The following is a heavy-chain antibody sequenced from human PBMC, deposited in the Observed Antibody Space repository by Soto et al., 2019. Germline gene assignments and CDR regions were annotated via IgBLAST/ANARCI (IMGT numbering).Heavy chain of an antibody. Sequence: ASVKVSCKASGYTFTSYYMHWVRQAPGQGLEWMGIINPSGGSTSYAQKFQGRVTMTRDTSTSTVYMELSSLRSEDTAVYYCARVAGVDQQSPYYQRYGMDVWGQGTTVTVSS. CDR1: GYTFTSYY. J-gene: IGHJ6*02. V-gene: IGHV1-46*01. CDR2: INPSGGST. D-gene: IGHD1-26*01. CDR3: ARVAGVDQQSPYYQRYGMDV.